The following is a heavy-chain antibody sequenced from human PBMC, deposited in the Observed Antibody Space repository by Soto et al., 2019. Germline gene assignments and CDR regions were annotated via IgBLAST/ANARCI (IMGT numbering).Heavy chain of an antibody. D-gene: IGHD3-22*01. CDR1: GGSISVYY. Sequence: SETLSLTCTVYGGSISVYYWSWIRHPPGKGLEWIGEINRSGCNNYNPSLKSRVTISVDTSKNQFSLKLSSVTAADKDVYYCARNPLDYYDSSGDPEDYWGQGTLVTVSS. CDR2: INRSGCN. V-gene: IGHV4-34*01. CDR3: ARNPLDYYDSSGDPEDY. J-gene: IGHJ4*02.